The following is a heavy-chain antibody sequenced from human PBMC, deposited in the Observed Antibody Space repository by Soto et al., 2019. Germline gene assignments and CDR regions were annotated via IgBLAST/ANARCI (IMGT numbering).Heavy chain of an antibody. J-gene: IGHJ3*02. CDR3: ARAGYYDSSGYYQGPDAFDI. D-gene: IGHD3-22*01. CDR1: GGSIFSTSYQ. V-gene: IGHV4-39*07. Sequence: ETLSLTCTVSGGSIFSTSYQWTWIRQPPGKGLEWIGSMFYSGSTYDNPSLKSRVTISVDTSRTQFSLRLSSVTAADTAVYYCARAGYYDSSGYYQGPDAFDIWGQGTMVTVSS. CDR2: MFYSGST.